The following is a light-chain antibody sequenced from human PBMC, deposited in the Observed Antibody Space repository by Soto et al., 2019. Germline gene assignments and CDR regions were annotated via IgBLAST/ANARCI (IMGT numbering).Light chain of an antibody. V-gene: IGLV1-44*01. CDR3: AAWDDSLDGGV. J-gene: IGLJ3*02. CDR1: SSNIGSNS. Sequence: QAVVTQPPSASGTPGQRVTISCSGSSSNIGSNSVNWYRQLPGTAPKLLIYRNNQRPSGVPDRFSGSKSGTSASLAISGLQSEDEADYYCAAWDDSLDGGVFGGGTKLTVL. CDR2: RNN.